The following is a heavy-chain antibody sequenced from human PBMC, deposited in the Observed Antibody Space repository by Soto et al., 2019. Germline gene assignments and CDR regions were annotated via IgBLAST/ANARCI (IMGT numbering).Heavy chain of an antibody. Sequence: GGSLRLSCAASGFTFSSYSMNWVRQSPGKGLDWVSYISSSSSTIYYADSVKGRFTISRDNAKNSLYLQMNSLRDEDTAVYYCARDLSYYYDSSGPLDAFDIWGQGTMVTVSS. D-gene: IGHD3-22*01. J-gene: IGHJ3*02. CDR2: ISSSSSTI. CDR3: ARDLSYYYDSSGPLDAFDI. CDR1: GFTFSSYS. V-gene: IGHV3-48*02.